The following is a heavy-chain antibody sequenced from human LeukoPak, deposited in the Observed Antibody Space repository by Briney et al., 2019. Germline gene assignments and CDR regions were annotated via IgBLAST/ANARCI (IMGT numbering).Heavy chain of an antibody. V-gene: IGHV4-59*01. CDR1: GGSITNYY. D-gene: IGHD2-15*01. CDR3: AGAVLGGFWFDP. J-gene: IGHJ5*02. Sequence: PSETLSLTCTVSGGSITNYYWSWIRQPPGKGLEWFGYMYHSGSTNYNPSLKSRVTISVDTSKHQFSLRMNSVTAADTAVYYCAGAVLGGFWFDPWGQGTLVTVSS. CDR2: MYHSGST.